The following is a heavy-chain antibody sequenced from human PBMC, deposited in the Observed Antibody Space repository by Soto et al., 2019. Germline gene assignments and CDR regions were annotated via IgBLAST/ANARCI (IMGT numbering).Heavy chain of an antibody. CDR3: AREDSIIIPAVPDF. CDR2: ISKSDYT. J-gene: IGHJ4*02. Sequence: GGSGLSCTVSGFAFNNYGINWVRQAPGKGLEWVSSISKSDYTYYSDSVKGRFAISRDNAKSSVSLQMNTLRVEDTAVYYCAREDSIIIPAVPDFWGQGTLVTVS. V-gene: IGHV3-21*01. CDR1: GFAFNNYG. D-gene: IGHD2-2*01.